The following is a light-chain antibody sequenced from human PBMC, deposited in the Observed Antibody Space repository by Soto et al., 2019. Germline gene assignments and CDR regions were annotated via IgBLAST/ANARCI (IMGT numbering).Light chain of an antibody. J-gene: IGKJ1*01. CDR3: MQALHTPRT. CDR2: LAS. CDR1: QSLLHSNENHY. V-gene: IGKV2-28*01. Sequence: IVMTQSPLSLSFTPGKPASISCRPTQSLLHSNENHYLEWYFQKQGQSQQLLIYLASIRAPGVPDRFSGSGSGTDFTLKISRVEAEDVGVYYCMQALHTPRTFGQGTKVEIK.